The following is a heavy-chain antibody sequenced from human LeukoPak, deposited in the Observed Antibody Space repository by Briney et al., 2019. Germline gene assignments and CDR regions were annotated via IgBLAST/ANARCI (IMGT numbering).Heavy chain of an antibody. V-gene: IGHV4-39*01. Sequence: PSETLSLTCIVSGDSLSNDNYYWGWIRQPPGKGLEWIGSVYYSGSTYYNPSLKSRIAMSVDTSKSQFSLNLSSVTAADTAVYYCARHVHHSSGFEYYFDYWDQGTLVTVSS. J-gene: IGHJ4*02. CDR3: ARHVHHSSGFEYYFDY. CDR2: VYYSGST. CDR1: GDSLSNDNYY. D-gene: IGHD3-22*01.